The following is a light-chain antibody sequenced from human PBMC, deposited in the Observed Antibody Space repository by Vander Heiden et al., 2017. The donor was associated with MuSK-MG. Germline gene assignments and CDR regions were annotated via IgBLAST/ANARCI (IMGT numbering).Light chain of an antibody. CDR2: QDS. CDR3: QAWDSSLV. CDR1: KLGDKY. V-gene: IGLV3-1*01. Sequence: SYALTQLPSVSVSPGQTASITCSGDKLGDKYACWYQQKPGQSPVLVIYQDSKRPSGIPERFSGSNSGNTATLTISGTQAMDEADYYCQAWDSSLVFGGGTKLTVL. J-gene: IGLJ2*01.